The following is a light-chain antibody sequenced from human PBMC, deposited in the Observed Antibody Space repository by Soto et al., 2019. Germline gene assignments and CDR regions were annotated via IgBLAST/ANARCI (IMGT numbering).Light chain of an antibody. CDR1: QSVGGS. J-gene: IGKJ1*01. V-gene: IGKV3-20*01. CDR2: HTS. CDR3: QQYESSSRT. Sequence: ETVLTLSPGTLSLSPGERATLPCRASQSVGGSLAWYQQRPGQAPRLLVYHTSNRATGIPDRFSASGYGTDFTLTISRLETEDFAVYYCQQYESSSRTFGQGTKVDIK.